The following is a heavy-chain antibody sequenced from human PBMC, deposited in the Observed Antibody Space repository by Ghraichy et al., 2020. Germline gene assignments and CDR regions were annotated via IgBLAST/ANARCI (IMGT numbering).Heavy chain of an antibody. CDR2: IYYSGST. CDR3: ARPRSIAARLSYWYFYL. D-gene: IGHD6-6*01. CDR1: DGSISSSSCY. Sequence: SETLSLTCTVSDGSISSSSCYWGWIRQPPGKRLEWIWSIYYSGSTYYNPSLKSRVNISVDPYKNHFSLKLSSVTAADTAVYYCARPRSIAARLSYWYFYLWGRVTLVTVSS. V-gene: IGHV4-39*01. J-gene: IGHJ2*01.